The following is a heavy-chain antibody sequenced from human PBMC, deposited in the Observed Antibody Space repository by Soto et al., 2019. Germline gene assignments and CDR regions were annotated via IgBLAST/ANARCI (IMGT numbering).Heavy chain of an antibody. V-gene: IGHV1-69*13. CDR3: ARDRTLGYSYGFYYYYGMDV. CDR1: GGTFSSYA. Sequence: SLKLSCKSSGGTFSSYASSWVRQAPGQGLEWMGGIIPIFGTANYAQKFQGRVTITADESTSTAYMELSSLRSEDTAVYYCARDRTLGYSYGFYYYYGMDVWGQGTTVTVSS. CDR2: IIPIFGTA. D-gene: IGHD5-18*01. J-gene: IGHJ6*02.